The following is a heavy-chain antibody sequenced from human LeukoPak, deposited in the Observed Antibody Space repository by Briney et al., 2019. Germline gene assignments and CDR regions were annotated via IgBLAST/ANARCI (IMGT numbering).Heavy chain of an antibody. CDR3: ARKGLGGELGGFDS. Sequence: GGSLRLSCAASGFTVSSNYMSWVRQAPGKGLEWVSVIYSGGSTYYADFVKGRFTISRDNAKNSLYLQMNSLRVEDTALYHCARKGLGGELGGFDSWGQGTLVTVSS. D-gene: IGHD1-7*01. CDR1: GFTVSSNY. CDR2: IYSGGST. J-gene: IGHJ4*02. V-gene: IGHV3-53*01.